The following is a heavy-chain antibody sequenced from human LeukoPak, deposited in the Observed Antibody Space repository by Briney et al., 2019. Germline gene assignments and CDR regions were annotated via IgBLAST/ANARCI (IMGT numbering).Heavy chain of an antibody. CDR2: IYYSGST. D-gene: IGHD3-10*02. V-gene: IGHV4-59*11. Sequence: SETLSLTCTVSGGSISSHYWSWIRQPPGKGLEWIGYIYYSGSTNYNPSLKSRVTISVDTSKNQFSLKLSSVTAADTAVYYCARVGLFGASDYWGQGTLVTVSS. CDR3: ARVGLFGASDY. J-gene: IGHJ4*02. CDR1: GGSISSHY.